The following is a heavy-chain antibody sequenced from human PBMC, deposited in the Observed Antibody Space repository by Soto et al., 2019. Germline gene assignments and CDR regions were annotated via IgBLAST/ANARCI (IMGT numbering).Heavy chain of an antibody. Sequence: EVQLLESGGGLVQPGGSLRLSCEASGFTFSSYAMSWVRQAPGKGLEWVSGIRGSGGSTYYADSVKGRFTVSRDNYKNTLDLQTNSLRAEDTAVYYCAKSVEWLFHYYYGMDVWGQGTTVTVSS. J-gene: IGHJ6*02. CDR1: GFTFSSYA. CDR3: AKSVEWLFHYYYGMDV. CDR2: IRGSGGST. D-gene: IGHD3-3*01. V-gene: IGHV3-23*01.